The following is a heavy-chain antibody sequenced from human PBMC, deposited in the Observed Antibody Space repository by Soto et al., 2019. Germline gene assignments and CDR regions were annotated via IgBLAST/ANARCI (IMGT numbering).Heavy chain of an antibody. Sequence: PSETLSLTCTVSGGSISGYYWSWIRQPPGKGLEWIGNIYYSGSTNYNPSLKSRVTISVDTSKNQFSLKLSSVTAADTAVYYFARAPTRIGVAGTYAFDLWGQGTMVTVSS. CDR3: ARAPTRIGVAGTYAFDL. CDR2: IYYSGST. J-gene: IGHJ3*01. CDR1: GGSISGYY. V-gene: IGHV4-59*01. D-gene: IGHD6-19*01.